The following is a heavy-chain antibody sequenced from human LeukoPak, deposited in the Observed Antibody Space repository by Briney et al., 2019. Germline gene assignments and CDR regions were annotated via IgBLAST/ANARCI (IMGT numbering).Heavy chain of an antibody. J-gene: IGHJ6*03. CDR3: ARVSFEVKNFGSGSYAVPAPFYSYMDV. D-gene: IGHD3-10*01. CDR1: GASISSSNW. CDR2: IYHSGST. Sequence: PSETLSLTCAVSGASISSSNWWRWVRQPPGKGLEWIGEIYHSGSTNYNPSLKSRVSISVDKSKNQFSLKLSSVTAADTAVYYCARVSFEVKNFGSGSYAVPAPFYSYMDVWAKGTTVIVSS. V-gene: IGHV4-4*02.